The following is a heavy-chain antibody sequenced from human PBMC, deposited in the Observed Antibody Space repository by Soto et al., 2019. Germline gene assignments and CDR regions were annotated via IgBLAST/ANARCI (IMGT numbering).Heavy chain of an antibody. V-gene: IGHV1-69*02. Sequence: QVQLVQSGAEVKKPGSSVKVSCKASGGTFSSYTISWVRQAPGQGLEWMGRIIPILGIANYAQKFQGRVTXPXAXPARTAYMELSSMRSEDTAVYYCASLLGAKDSGSQSWGQGTLVTVSS. J-gene: IGHJ4*02. CDR3: ASLLGAKDSGSQS. CDR1: GGTFSSYT. D-gene: IGHD1-26*01. CDR2: IIPILGIA.